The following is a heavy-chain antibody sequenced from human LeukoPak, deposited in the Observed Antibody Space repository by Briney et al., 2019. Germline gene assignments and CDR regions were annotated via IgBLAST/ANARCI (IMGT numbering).Heavy chain of an antibody. Sequence: PAGSLRLSCAASGFIFSSYTINWVRQAPGKGPEWVSSISSSSSYIYYVDSVKGRFTISRDNARNSLYLQMNSLRAEDTAVYYCARDTLASRTTDYWGQGTLVTVSS. J-gene: IGHJ4*02. D-gene: IGHD1-1*01. CDR1: GFIFSSYT. V-gene: IGHV3-21*01. CDR3: ARDTLASRTTDY. CDR2: ISSSSSYI.